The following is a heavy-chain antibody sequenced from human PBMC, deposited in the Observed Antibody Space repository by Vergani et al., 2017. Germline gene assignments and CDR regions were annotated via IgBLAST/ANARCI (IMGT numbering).Heavy chain of an antibody. D-gene: IGHD2-8*01. V-gene: IGHV3-21*01. CDR2: ISSSSSYI. J-gene: IGHJ6*02. CDR1: GFTFSSYS. CDR3: ARDCTSGGCPDNYGMDV. Sequence: EVQLVESGGGLVKPGGSLRLSCAASGFTFSSYSMNWVRQAPGKGLDWVSSISSSSSYIYYADSVKGRFTISRDSGENSLFLQMNSLRAEDAAVYYCARDCTSGGCPDNYGMDVWGQGATVTVSS.